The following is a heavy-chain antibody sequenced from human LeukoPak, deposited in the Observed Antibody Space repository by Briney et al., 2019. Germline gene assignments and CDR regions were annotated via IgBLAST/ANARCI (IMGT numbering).Heavy chain of an antibody. CDR1: GGSISSYY. Sequence: YPSETLSLTCTVSGGSISSYYWSWIRQPPGKGLEWIGYIHYTGCNNHNPSLKSRITISIDTSKNQFSLKLSSVTAADTAVYYCAGTSSSYCSGGSCYGKFQTWGQGTLVSVSS. CDR2: IHYTGCN. V-gene: IGHV4-59*08. D-gene: IGHD2-15*01. CDR3: AGTSSSYCSGGSCYGKFQT. J-gene: IGHJ1*01.